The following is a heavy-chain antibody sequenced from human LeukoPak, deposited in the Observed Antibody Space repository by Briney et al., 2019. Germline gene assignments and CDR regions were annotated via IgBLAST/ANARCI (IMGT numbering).Heavy chain of an antibody. CDR1: GFTFSSYW. V-gene: IGHV3-74*01. CDR2: IKSDGSSA. Sequence: PGGSLGLSCAASGFTFSSYWMHWVRQAPGKGLVWVSRIKSDGSSASYADSVKGRFTISRDNAKNTLYLQMNSLRAEDTAVYYCARDLRTPSDTNIAIDYWGQGTLVTVSS. CDR3: ARDLRTPSDTNIAIDY. J-gene: IGHJ4*02. D-gene: IGHD4-23*01.